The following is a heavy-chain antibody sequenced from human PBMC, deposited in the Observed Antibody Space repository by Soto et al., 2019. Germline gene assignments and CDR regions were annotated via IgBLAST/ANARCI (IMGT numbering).Heavy chain of an antibody. CDR1: SGSITSEQR. V-gene: IGHV3-20*04. D-gene: IGHD3-9*01. CDR3: ARNLLLTGSHYFDY. Sequence: PSETLSLTCTVSSGSITSEQRWSWVRQAPGKGLEWVSGINWNGGSTGYADSVKGRFTISRDNAKNSLYLQMNSLRAEDTALYYCARNLLLTGSHYFDYWGQGTLVTVSS. J-gene: IGHJ4*02. CDR2: INWNGGST.